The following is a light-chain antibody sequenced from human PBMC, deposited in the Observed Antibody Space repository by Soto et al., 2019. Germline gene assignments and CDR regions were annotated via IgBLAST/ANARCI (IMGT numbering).Light chain of an antibody. CDR3: AAWDGSLNNVL. V-gene: IGLV1-44*01. CDR2: GNN. Sequence: QSVLTQPPSASGTPGQRVIISCSRSGSSIGTNTVNWYRQLPGTAPKLLIYGNNQRPSGVPDRFSGSKSGTSASLAISGLQSEDEADYYCAAWDGSLNNVLFGGGTKLTVL. CDR1: GSSIGTNT. J-gene: IGLJ2*01.